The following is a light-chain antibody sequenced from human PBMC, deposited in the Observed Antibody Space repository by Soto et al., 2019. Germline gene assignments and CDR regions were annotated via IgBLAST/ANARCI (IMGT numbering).Light chain of an antibody. Sequence: IVMTQSPDSLAVSLGERATINCKSSQSILYSSNNKNYLAWFQQKPGQPPKLLIYWASTRESGVPDRFSGSGSGTDFTLTISSLQAEDVAVYYCQQYYGTPFTFGPGTKVDI. CDR1: QSILYSSNNKNY. CDR3: QQYYGTPFT. CDR2: WAS. V-gene: IGKV4-1*01. J-gene: IGKJ3*01.